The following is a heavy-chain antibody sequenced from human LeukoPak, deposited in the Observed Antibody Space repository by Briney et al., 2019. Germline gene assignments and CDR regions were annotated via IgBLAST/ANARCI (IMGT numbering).Heavy chain of an antibody. D-gene: IGHD3-10*01. CDR3: AKLDGSGAGSSRPPIDY. J-gene: IGHJ4*02. V-gene: IGHV3-23*01. Sequence: GGSLRLSCAASGFTFSSYTMKWVRQTPGKGLEWVSGISGSGDTTYYADSVKGRFTISRDNSKNMLYLQIKSLGAEDTAIYYCAKLDGSGAGSSRPPIDYWGQGSLVTVSS. CDR2: ISGSGDTT. CDR1: GFTFSSYT.